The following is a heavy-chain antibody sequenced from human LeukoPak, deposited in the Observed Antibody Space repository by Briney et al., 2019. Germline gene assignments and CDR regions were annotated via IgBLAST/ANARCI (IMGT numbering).Heavy chain of an antibody. CDR2: ISGNGVST. J-gene: IGHJ5*02. CDR1: GLTFSGYA. CDR3: ARDASDIVVVPAAVGPIDL. D-gene: IGHD2-2*01. Sequence: SGGSLRLSCVASGLTFSGYAMYWVRRTPGKGLEYVSAISGNGVSTHYATSVKGRFTISRDNSKNTLYLQMGSLRDEDMAVYYCARDASDIVVVPAAVGPIDLWGQGTLVTVSS. V-gene: IGHV3-64*01.